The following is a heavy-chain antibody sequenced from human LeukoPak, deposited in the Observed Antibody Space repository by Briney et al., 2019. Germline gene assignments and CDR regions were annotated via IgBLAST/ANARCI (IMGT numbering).Heavy chain of an antibody. CDR2: IYTSGST. D-gene: IGHD3-16*02. CDR1: GGSISSGSYY. CDR3: AREMALLLGELSYLLKFDP. J-gene: IGHJ5*02. V-gene: IGHV4-61*02. Sequence: SETLSLTCTVSGGSISSGSYYWSWIRQPAGKGLEWIGRIYTSGSTNYNPSLNSRVTISVDTSKNQFSLKLSSVTAADTAVYYCAREMALLLGELSYLLKFDPWGQGTPVTVSS.